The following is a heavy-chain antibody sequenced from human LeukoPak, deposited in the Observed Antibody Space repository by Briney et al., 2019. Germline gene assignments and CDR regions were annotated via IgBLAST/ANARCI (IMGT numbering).Heavy chain of an antibody. Sequence: PGRSLRLSCAASGFTFSSYGMHWVRQAPGKGLEWVAVISYDGSNKYYADSVKGRFTISRDNSRNTLYLQMNSLRAEDTAVYYCAREPSHWGQGTLVTVSS. CDR1: GFTFSSYG. CDR3: AREPSH. J-gene: IGHJ4*02. V-gene: IGHV3-30*03. CDR2: ISYDGSNK.